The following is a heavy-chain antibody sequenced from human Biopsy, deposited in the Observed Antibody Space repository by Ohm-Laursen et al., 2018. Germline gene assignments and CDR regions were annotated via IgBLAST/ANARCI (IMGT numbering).Heavy chain of an antibody. CDR2: IRGSGLTT. D-gene: IGHD4-17*01. CDR3: TCRYGDSPL. CDR1: GFIFNNYG. V-gene: IGHV3-23*01. J-gene: IGHJ3*01. Sequence: SLRLSCAASGFIFNNYGLSSVRQAPGKGLAWVSAIRGSGLTTFYTDSVKGRFTISRDNSKNTLALQMNSLRAEDTAIYYCTCRYGDSPLWGQGTMVTVSS.